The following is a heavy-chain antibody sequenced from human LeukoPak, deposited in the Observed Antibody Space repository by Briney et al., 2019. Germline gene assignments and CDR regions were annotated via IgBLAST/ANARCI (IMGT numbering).Heavy chain of an antibody. J-gene: IGHJ5*02. V-gene: IGHV3-7*01. Sequence: GGSLRLSCAASGFTFSSYWMSWVRQAPGKGLEWVANIKIGGSKEYYVNSVKGRFTISRDNAKNSLYLQMNSLRVDDTAVYYCTRWARYCSSGSCYSWFDPWGQGTLVTVSS. CDR2: IKIGGSKE. CDR3: TRWARYCSSGSCYSWFDP. D-gene: IGHD2-15*01. CDR1: GFTFSSYW.